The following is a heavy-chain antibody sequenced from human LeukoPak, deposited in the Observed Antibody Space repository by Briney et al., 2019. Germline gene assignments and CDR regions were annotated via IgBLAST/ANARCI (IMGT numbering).Heavy chain of an antibody. D-gene: IGHD3-10*01. CDR3: ATGHYRNTPG. Sequence: GGSLRLSCAASGFIFSNYAMSWVRQAPGKGLEWVSGISSGGSTTYYADSVKGRFIISRDNSKNTLSLQMDSLRADDTAVYYCATGHYRNTPGWGQGTLVTVSS. CDR1: GFIFSNYA. CDR2: ISSGGSTT. V-gene: IGHV3-23*01. J-gene: IGHJ4*02.